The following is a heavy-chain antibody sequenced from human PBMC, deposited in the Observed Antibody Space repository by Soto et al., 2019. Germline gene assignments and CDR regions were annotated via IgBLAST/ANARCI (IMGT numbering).Heavy chain of an antibody. D-gene: IGHD3-16*02. V-gene: IGHV4-59*01. CDR3: ARAKGTDYIWGSYSLFDY. J-gene: IGHJ4*02. CDR1: GGSISSYY. Sequence: SETLSLPCTVSGGSISSYYWSWIRQPPGKGLEWIGYIYYSGSTNYNPSLKSRVTISVDTSKNQFSLKLSSVTAADTAVYYCARAKGTDYIWGSYSLFDYWGQGTLVTVS. CDR2: IYYSGST.